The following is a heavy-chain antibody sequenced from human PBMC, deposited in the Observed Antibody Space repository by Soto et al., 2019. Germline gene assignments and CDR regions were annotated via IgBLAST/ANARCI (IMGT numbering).Heavy chain of an antibody. CDR3: AIPTYSSSLSDAFDI. J-gene: IGHJ3*02. V-gene: IGHV1-18*01. CDR1: GYTFTSYG. CDR2: ISAYNGNT. Sequence: ASVKVSCKASGYTFTSYGISWVRQAPGQGLEWMGWISAYNGNTNYAQKLQGRVTMTTDTSTSTAYMELRSLRSDDTAVYYCAIPTYSSSLSDAFDIWGQGTMVTVSS. D-gene: IGHD6-13*01.